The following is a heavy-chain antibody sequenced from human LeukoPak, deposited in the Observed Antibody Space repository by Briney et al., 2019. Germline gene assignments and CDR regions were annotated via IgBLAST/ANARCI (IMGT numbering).Heavy chain of an antibody. CDR1: GGSISSYY. V-gene: IGHV4-59*01. CDR3: ARVRSSGWGKGFDY. CDR2: IYYSGST. D-gene: IGHD6-19*01. Sequence: SETLSLTCTVSGGSISSYYWSWIRQPPGKRVEWIGYIYYSGSTNYNPSLKSRVTISVDTSKNQFSLKLSSVTAADTAMYYCARVRSSGWGKGFDYWGQGTLVTVSS. J-gene: IGHJ4*02.